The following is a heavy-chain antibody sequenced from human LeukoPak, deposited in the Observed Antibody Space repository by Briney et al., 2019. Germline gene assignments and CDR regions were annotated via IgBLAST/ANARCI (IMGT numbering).Heavy chain of an antibody. J-gene: IGHJ3*02. Sequence: GGSLRLSCAASGFSLSSYAMSWVRQAPGKGLEWVSATSSSDSGTYYADSVRGRFTISRDNSKNTLYLQMNSLRAEDTAVYYCARDHHRRYYDDQARDTFDIWGQGTMVTVSS. V-gene: IGHV3-23*01. CDR2: TSSSDSGT. D-gene: IGHD3-22*01. CDR3: ARDHHRRYYDDQARDTFDI. CDR1: GFSLSSYA.